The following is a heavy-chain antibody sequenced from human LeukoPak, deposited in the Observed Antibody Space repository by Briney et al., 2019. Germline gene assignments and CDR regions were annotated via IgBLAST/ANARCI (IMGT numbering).Heavy chain of an antibody. D-gene: IGHD5-12*01. J-gene: IGHJ5*02. V-gene: IGHV1-2*02. CDR3: ARVDGGYVDWFDR. CDR1: GYIFTGYY. Sequence: ASVKVSCKASGYIFTGYYMHWARQAPGQGLEWMGWINPNSGGTNYAQKVQGRVTMTRDTSISTAYMELSRLRSDDTAVYYCARVDGGYVDWFDRWGQGTLVTVSS. CDR2: INPNSGGT.